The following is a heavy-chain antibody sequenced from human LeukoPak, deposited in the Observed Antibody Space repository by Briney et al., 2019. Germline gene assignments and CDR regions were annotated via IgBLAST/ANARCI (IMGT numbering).Heavy chain of an antibody. Sequence: PGGSLRLSCAASGFTFSSYSMNWVRQAPGKGLEWVSSISSSTIYIYYADSMKGRFIISRDNARNSLFLQMNSLRAEDTAVYYCARGGASYDILTGYYPPYFDYWGQGTLVTVSS. CDR2: ISSSTIYI. J-gene: IGHJ4*02. CDR1: GFTFSSYS. V-gene: IGHV3-21*01. CDR3: ARGGASYDILTGYYPPYFDY. D-gene: IGHD3-9*01.